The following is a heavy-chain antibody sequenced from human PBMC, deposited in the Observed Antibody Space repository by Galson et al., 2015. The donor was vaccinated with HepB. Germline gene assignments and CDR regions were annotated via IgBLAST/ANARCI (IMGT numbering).Heavy chain of an antibody. D-gene: IGHD3-22*01. V-gene: IGHV3-33*08. CDR3: ARSFPYHYDGTGYPNADY. J-gene: IGHJ4*02. Sequence: SLRLSCAASGFTFSSYGMHWVRQAPGKGLEWVAVIWYDGSNKYYADSVKGRFTISRDNSKNTLYLQMNSLRAEDTAVYFCARSFPYHYDGTGYPNADYWGQGTLVSVSS. CDR1: GFTFSSYG. CDR2: IWYDGSNK.